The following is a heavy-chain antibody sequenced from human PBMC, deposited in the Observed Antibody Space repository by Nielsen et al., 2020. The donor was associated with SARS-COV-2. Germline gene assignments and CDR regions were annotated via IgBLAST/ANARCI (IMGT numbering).Heavy chain of an antibody. CDR2: ISWNSGSI. Sequence: GGSLRLSCAASGFTFSSYAMHWVRQAPGKGLEWVSGISWNSGSIGYADSVKGRFTISRDNAKNSLYLQMNSLRAEDTALYYCATSGIVGAQAYYYYGMDVWGQGTTVTVSS. CDR3: ATSGIVGAQAYYYYGMDV. V-gene: IGHV3-9*01. CDR1: GFTFSSYA. J-gene: IGHJ6*02. D-gene: IGHD1-26*01.